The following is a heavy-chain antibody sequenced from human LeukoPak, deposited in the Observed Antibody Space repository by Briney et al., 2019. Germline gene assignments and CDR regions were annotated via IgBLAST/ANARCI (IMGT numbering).Heavy chain of an antibody. V-gene: IGHV4-30-2*01. CDR3: ARDGGTTSNPSHDTFAI. CDR1: GGSISSGANY. Sequence: SQTLSLTCTVSGGSISSGANYRSWIRQPPGRGLEWIGYISHSESAYYSPSLESRITISVDRSKNQFSLKLKSVTAADTAIYYCARDGGTTSNPSHDTFAIWGQGTMVAVSS. J-gene: IGHJ3*02. CDR2: ISHSESA. D-gene: IGHD4-11*01.